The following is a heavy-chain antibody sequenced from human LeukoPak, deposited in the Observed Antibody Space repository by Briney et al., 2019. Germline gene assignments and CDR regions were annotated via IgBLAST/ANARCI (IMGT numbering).Heavy chain of an antibody. CDR3: ARDSHTAMVPGLSDY. J-gene: IGHJ4*02. CDR1: GFTFSSYS. D-gene: IGHD5-18*01. V-gene: IGHV3-48*04. Sequence: PWGSLRLSCAASGFTFSSYSMNWVRQAPGKGLEWVSYISSSSTIYYADSVKGRFTISRDNAKNSLYLQMNSLRAEDTAVYYCARDSHTAMVPGLSDYWGQGTLVTVSP. CDR2: ISSSSTI.